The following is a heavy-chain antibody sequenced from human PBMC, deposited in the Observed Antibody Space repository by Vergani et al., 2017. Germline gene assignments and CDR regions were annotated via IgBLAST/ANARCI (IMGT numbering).Heavy chain of an antibody. Sequence: QVQLQPWGAGLLKPSEPLSLTCAVYGGSFSGYYWSWIRQPPGKGVEWIGEINHSGSTNYNPSLKSRVTISVDTSKNQFSLKLSSVTAADTAVYYCARDQVVPAAIPFNIGGQGTMVTVSS. D-gene: IGHD2-2*02. CDR3: ARDQVVPAAIPFNI. CDR1: GGSFSGYY. V-gene: IGHV4-34*01. CDR2: INHSGST. J-gene: IGHJ3*02.